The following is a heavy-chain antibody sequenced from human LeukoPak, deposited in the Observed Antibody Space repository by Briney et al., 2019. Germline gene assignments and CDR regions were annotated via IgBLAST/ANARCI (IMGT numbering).Heavy chain of an antibody. J-gene: IGHJ4*02. D-gene: IGHD2-8*01. CDR1: GNYW. CDR3: VNETY. Sequence: GGSLRFSCAASGNYWMHWVRQVPGKGLVWVSHINSDGSWTSYADSVKGRFTISKDNAKNTVYLQMNSLRAEDTAVYYCVNETYWGRGTLVTVSS. V-gene: IGHV3-74*01. CDR2: INSDGSWT.